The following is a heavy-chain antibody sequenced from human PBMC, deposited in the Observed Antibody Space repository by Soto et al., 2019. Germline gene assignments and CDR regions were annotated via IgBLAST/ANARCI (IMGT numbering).Heavy chain of an antibody. CDR3: ARVLRSSSWYLSLTLRTRYYFDY. CDR1: GYTFTGYY. Sequence: VASVKVSCKASGYTFTGYYMHWVRQAPGQGLEWMGWINPNSGGTNYAQKFQGWVTMTRDTSISTAYMELSRLRSDDTAVYYCARVLRSSSWYLSLTLRTRYYFDYWGQGTLVTVSS. CDR2: INPNSGGT. J-gene: IGHJ4*02. D-gene: IGHD6-13*01. V-gene: IGHV1-2*04.